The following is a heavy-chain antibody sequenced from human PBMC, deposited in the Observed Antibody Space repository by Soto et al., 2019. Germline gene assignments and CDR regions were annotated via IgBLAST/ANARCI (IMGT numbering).Heavy chain of an antibody. Sequence: QVQLVESGGGVVQPGRSLRLSCAGSGFTFISYGMHWVRQAPGKGLEWVAVISYDGSNKYYADSVKGRFTVSRDNSKNTLYLQMDCLRVEDTAVYYCAKDRGDYANYWYFDLWGRGTLVTFSS. CDR2: ISYDGSNK. D-gene: IGHD4-17*01. J-gene: IGHJ2*01. CDR3: AKDRGDYANYWYFDL. V-gene: IGHV3-30*18. CDR1: GFTFISYG.